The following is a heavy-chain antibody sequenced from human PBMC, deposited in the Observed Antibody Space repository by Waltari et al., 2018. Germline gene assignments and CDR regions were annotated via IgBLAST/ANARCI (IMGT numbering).Heavy chain of an antibody. Sequence: QVQLVESGGGVVQPGRSLRLSCAASGFTFSSYAMHWVRPAPGKGLEWVAVISYDGSNKYYADSVKGRFTISRDNSKNTLYLQMNSLRAEDTAVYYCARDHSGWYDDAFDIWGQGTMVTVSS. D-gene: IGHD6-19*01. J-gene: IGHJ3*02. CDR3: ARDHSGWYDDAFDI. V-gene: IGHV3-30-3*01. CDR2: ISYDGSNK. CDR1: GFTFSSYA.